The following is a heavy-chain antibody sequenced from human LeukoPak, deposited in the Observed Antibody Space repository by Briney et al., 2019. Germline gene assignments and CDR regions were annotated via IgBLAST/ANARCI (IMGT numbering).Heavy chain of an antibody. CDR2: INPNSGGT. Sequence: ASVKVSCKASGYTFTGYYMHWVRQAPGQGLEWMGRINPNSGGTNYAQKFQGRVTMTRDTSISTAYMELSRLRSDDTAVYYCARLAATDADVDYWGQGTLVTVSS. V-gene: IGHV1-2*06. D-gene: IGHD6-13*01. CDR3: ARLAATDADVDY. CDR1: GYTFTGYY. J-gene: IGHJ4*02.